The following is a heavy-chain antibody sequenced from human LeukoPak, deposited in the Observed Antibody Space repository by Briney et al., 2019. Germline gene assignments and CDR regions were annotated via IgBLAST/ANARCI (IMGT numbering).Heavy chain of an antibody. J-gene: IGHJ3*02. Sequence: PSETLSLTCTVSGGSISSSSYYWGWIRQPPGKGLEWIGSIYHSGSTYYNPSLKSRVTISVDTSKNQFSLKLSSVTAADTAVYYCARDGRYYYAFDIWGQGTMVTVSS. CDR1: GGSISSSSYY. D-gene: IGHD1-26*01. CDR2: IYHSGST. V-gene: IGHV4-39*07. CDR3: ARDGRYYYAFDI.